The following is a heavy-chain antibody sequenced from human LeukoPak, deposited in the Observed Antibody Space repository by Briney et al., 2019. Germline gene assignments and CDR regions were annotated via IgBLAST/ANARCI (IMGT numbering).Heavy chain of an antibody. CDR2: IYYSGST. Sequence: PSETLSLTCAVYGGSFSGYYWSWIRQPPGKGLEWIGYIYYSGSTYYNPSLKSRVTISVDTSKNQFSLKLSSVTAADTAVYYCAGIPQPYCSGGSCYYYYYMDVWGKGTTVTVSS. J-gene: IGHJ6*03. D-gene: IGHD2-15*01. CDR1: GGSFSGYY. CDR3: AGIPQPYCSGGSCYYYYYMDV. V-gene: IGHV4-30-4*08.